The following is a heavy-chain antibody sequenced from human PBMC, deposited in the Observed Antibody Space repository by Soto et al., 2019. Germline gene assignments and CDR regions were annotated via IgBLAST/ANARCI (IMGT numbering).Heavy chain of an antibody. CDR2: IFWNDER. CDR1: GFSLSKARMG. J-gene: IGHJ4*02. CDR3: ARALREGLPIYYFDS. D-gene: IGHD1-26*01. Sequence: QVTLKESGPVLVKPTETLTLTCTVSGFSLSKARMGVSWIRQPPGKALEWLAHIFWNDERSYNTSLKSRLTISRDPSKSQVVLTMTNVDPVATGTYFCARALREGLPIYYFDSWGQGTLVTVSS. V-gene: IGHV2-26*01.